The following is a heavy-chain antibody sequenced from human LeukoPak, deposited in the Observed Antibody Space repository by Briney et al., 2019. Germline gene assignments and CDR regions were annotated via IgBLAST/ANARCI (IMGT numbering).Heavy chain of an antibody. CDR2: ISYSGGTT. V-gene: IGHV3-21*01. Sequence: PGGSLRLSCAASRFTFSSYSMNWVRQAPGQGLEWLSSISYSGGTTHYADSVKGRFTISRDNAKNSLFLQMNSLRADDAAIYYCVKGDYREAWGQGTLVTVSS. J-gene: IGHJ5*02. CDR1: RFTFSSYS. D-gene: IGHD4-11*01. CDR3: VKGDYREA.